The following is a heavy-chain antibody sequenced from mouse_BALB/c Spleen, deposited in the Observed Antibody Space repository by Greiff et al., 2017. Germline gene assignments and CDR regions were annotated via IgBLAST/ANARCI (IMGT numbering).Heavy chain of an antibody. Sequence: QVQLQQSGAELVRPGASVTLSCKASGYTFTDYEMHWVKQTPVHGLEWIGAIDPETGGTAYNQKFKGKATLTADKSSSTAYMELRSLTSEDSAVYYCTREGRRDWGQGTTLTVSS. J-gene: IGHJ2*01. CDR1: GYTFTDYE. D-gene: IGHD1-1*01. V-gene: IGHV1-15*01. CDR2: IDPETGGT. CDR3: TREGRRD.